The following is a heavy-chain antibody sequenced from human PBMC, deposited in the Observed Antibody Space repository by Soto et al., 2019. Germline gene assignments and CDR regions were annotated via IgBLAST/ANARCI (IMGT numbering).Heavy chain of an antibody. CDR2: IYYSGNT. CDR1: GGSITTGGRY. D-gene: IGHD1-26*01. V-gene: IGHV4-31*02. J-gene: IGHJ3*02. Sequence: QVRLQEWGPGLVKPSQTLSLKCSVSGGSITTGGRYWSWIRQLPGKGLGWIGDIYYSGNTYYNASLKSRVAISVEAAKNQLSLKLSSVTAADTAVYYCAQALVFSGGDGFDIWGQGRLVTVSS. CDR3: AQALVFSGGDGFDI.